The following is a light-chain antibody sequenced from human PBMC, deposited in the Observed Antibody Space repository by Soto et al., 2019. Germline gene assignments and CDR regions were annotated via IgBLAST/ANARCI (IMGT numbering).Light chain of an antibody. J-gene: IGKJ4*01. V-gene: IGKV1-5*03. CDR2: KAS. CDR3: QQSHSTPLT. Sequence: DIQMSQSPSTLSGSVGDRTTITCRAIQTISSWLAWYQQRPGKAPKLLIYKASTLKSGVPSRFSGSGSGTEFTLTISSLQPDDFATYYCQQSHSTPLTFGGGTKGDIK. CDR1: QTISSW.